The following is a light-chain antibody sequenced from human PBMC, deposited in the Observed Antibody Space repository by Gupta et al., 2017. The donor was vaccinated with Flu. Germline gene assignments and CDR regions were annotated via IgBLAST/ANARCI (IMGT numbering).Light chain of an antibody. CDR2: SSN. Sequence: SGSNIGGNTVDWYQQLPGTPPRLLISSSNRRPSGVPDRFSGSKSGTSASLAIGGLQSEDEADYYCAAWDDSLKGYVFGSGTKVSVL. CDR1: GSNIGGNT. J-gene: IGLJ1*01. CDR3: AAWDDSLKGYV. V-gene: IGLV1-44*01.